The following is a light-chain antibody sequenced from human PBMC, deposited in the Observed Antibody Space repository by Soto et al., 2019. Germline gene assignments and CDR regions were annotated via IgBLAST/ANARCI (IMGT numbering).Light chain of an antibody. CDR3: QQYNNWPPWT. V-gene: IGKV3-15*01. J-gene: IGKJ1*01. CDR2: GAS. CDR1: QSVSSN. Sequence: EIVMTQSPATLSVSPGERATLSCRASQSVSSNLAWHQQKPGQAPRLLIYGASTRATGIPARFSGSGSGTEFTLTISSLQSEDFAVYYRQQYNNWPPWTIGQGTKVEIK.